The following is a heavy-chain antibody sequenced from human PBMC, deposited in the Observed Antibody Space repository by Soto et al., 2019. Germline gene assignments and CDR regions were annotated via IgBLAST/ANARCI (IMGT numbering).Heavy chain of an antibody. V-gene: IGHV4-31*11. J-gene: IGHJ6*03. D-gene: IGHD2-2*01. CDR2: VDYNWNA. Sequence: QVQLRESGPGLVKPSETLSLTCDVSGGSITSGVSYWSWVRKHPGKGLEWIGHVDYNWNAYYNPSLKSRVAMTVDTSKNQFSLRLPSVTAEATAVYYCAKCLPGGTISYMYVWGEGTTIIVSS. CDR3: AKCLPGGTISYMYV. CDR1: GGSITSGVSY.